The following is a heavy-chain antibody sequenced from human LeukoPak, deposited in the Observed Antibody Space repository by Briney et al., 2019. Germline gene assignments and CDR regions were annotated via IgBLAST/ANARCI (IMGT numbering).Heavy chain of an antibody. CDR2: IIPIFGTA. CDR3: ARGRGYSGYDSSGELTDFDY. V-gene: IGHV1-69*05. Sequence: ASVKVSCKASGGTFSSYAISWVRQAPGQGLELMGGIIPIFGTANYAQNVQGRVTITTDESTSTAYMELSSLRSEDTAVYYCARGRGYSGYDSSGELTDFDYWGQGTLVTVSS. D-gene: IGHD5-12*01. CDR1: GGTFSSYA. J-gene: IGHJ4*02.